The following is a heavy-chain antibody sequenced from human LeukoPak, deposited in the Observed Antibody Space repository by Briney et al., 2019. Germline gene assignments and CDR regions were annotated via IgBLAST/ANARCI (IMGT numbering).Heavy chain of an antibody. D-gene: IGHD5-12*01. V-gene: IGHV4-39*01. Sequence: PSETLSLTCTVSGGSISSSSYYWGWIGQPPGKGLEWIGSIYSSGSTYYNPSLKSRVTISVDTSKSQFSLKLSSVTAADTAVYYCARHPPVYSGYDYRDYYYYYMDVWGKGTTVTISS. J-gene: IGHJ6*03. CDR2: IYSSGST. CDR1: GGSISSSSYY. CDR3: ARHPPVYSGYDYRDYYYYYMDV.